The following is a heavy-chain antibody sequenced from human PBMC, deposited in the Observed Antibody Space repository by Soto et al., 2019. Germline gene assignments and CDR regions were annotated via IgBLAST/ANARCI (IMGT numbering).Heavy chain of an antibody. J-gene: IGHJ6*01. CDR3: ARQGGYDYYGMDV. Sequence: ESLKNSCKTSGYSFNTFCISWVRQVPGKGLEWMGRIDPGDSNTNYSPSFQGHVTLSVDKSIGTAYLQWRSLKASDTAIYYCARQGGYDYYGMDVWGQGTAVSVSS. CDR2: IDPGDSNT. V-gene: IGHV5-10-1*01. CDR1: GYSFNTFC. D-gene: IGHD2-15*01.